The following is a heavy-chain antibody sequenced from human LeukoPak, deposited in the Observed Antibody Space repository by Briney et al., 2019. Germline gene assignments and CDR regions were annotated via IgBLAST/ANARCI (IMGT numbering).Heavy chain of an antibody. Sequence: ASVKVSCKASGYTFTGYYMHWVRQAPGQGLEWMGWINPNSGGTNYAQKFQGRVTMTRDTSISTAYMELSSLRSEDTAVYYCARGGITYYDNVWGSWSRRYYMDVWGKGTTVTISS. J-gene: IGHJ6*03. CDR1: GYTFTGYY. CDR2: INPNSGGT. D-gene: IGHD3-16*01. V-gene: IGHV1-2*02. CDR3: ARGGITYYDNVWGSWSRRYYMDV.